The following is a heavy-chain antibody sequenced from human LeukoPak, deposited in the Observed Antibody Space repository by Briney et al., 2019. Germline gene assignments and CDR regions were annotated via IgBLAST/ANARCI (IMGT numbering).Heavy chain of an antibody. CDR3: ARDEAWLLS. Sequence: ASVKVSCKASEYTFTTYPMHWVRQAPGQRLEWMGWINTGNGDTKYSQKFQGRVTITRDTSASTAYMEVSSLTSEDTAVYYCARDEAWLLSWGQGTLVTVSP. CDR1: EYTFTTYP. V-gene: IGHV1-3*04. D-gene: IGHD5-12*01. CDR2: INTGNGDT. J-gene: IGHJ5*02.